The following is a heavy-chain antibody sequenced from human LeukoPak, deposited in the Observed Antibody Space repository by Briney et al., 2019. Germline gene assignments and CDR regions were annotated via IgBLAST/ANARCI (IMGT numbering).Heavy chain of an antibody. J-gene: IGHJ5*02. CDR1: GFTFSSHS. CDR2: ISSSSTII. CDR3: AKVPRQNDNWFDP. Sequence: GGTLSLSCAVSGFTFSSHSMNWVRQTPGKGLEWISYISSSSTIIHYADSVKGRFTIPRDDAKNSLYLQMNSPRAEDTAIYYCAKVPRQNDNWFDPWGQGTLVTVSS. D-gene: IGHD3-9*01. V-gene: IGHV3-48*01.